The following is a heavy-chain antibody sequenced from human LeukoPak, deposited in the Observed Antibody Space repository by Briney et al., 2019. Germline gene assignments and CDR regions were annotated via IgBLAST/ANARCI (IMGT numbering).Heavy chain of an antibody. CDR2: INWNGGRT. Sequence: GGSLRLSCAASGFTFDDYGMSWVRQAPGKGLEWVSGINWNGGRTGYADSVKGRFTISRDNAKNSLYLQMNSLRAEDTAVYYCARGPRFLEMATIVSKFDSWGQGTLVTVSS. CDR1: GFTFDDYG. V-gene: IGHV3-20*04. J-gene: IGHJ4*02. CDR3: ARGPRFLEMATIVSKFDS. D-gene: IGHD5-24*01.